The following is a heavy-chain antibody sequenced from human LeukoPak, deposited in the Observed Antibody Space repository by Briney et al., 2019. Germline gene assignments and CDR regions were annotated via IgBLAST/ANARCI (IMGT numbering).Heavy chain of an antibody. CDR2: ISWNSGSI. V-gene: IGHV3-9*01. CDR1: GFTFDDYA. D-gene: IGHD3-22*01. CDR3: AKDLTYYYDSSGYGLDY. Sequence: PGRSLRLSCAASGFTFDDYAMHWVRQAPGKGLEWVSGISWNSGSIGYADSVKGRFTISRDNAKNSLYLQMNSLRAEDTALYYCAKDLTYYYDSSGYGLDYWGQGTLVTVSS. J-gene: IGHJ4*02.